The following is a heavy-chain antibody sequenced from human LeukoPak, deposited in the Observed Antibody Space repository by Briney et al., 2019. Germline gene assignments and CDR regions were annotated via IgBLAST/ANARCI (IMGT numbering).Heavy chain of an antibody. Sequence: PSETLPLTCTVSGGSISSYYWSWIRQPAGKGLEWMGRIDTGGSTNYNPSLKSRVTMSVATSKNQFSLKLSSVTAADTAVYYCAREPVVAAAGYNWFDPWGQGTLVTVSS. CDR2: IDTGGST. CDR1: GGSISSYY. J-gene: IGHJ5*02. V-gene: IGHV4-4*07. D-gene: IGHD6-13*01. CDR3: AREPVVAAAGYNWFDP.